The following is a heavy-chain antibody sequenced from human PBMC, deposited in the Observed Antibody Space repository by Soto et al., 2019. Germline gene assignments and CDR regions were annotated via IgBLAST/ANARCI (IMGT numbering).Heavy chain of an antibody. CDR3: ARTGFGELYWFDP. J-gene: IGHJ5*02. CDR2: ISAYNGNT. V-gene: IGHV1-18*01. D-gene: IGHD3-10*01. CDR1: GYTLSRHG. Sequence: GGPGKVSFKGSGYTLSRHGISWVGQAPGQGLEWMGWISAYNGNTNYAQKLQGRVTMTTDTSTSTAYMELRSLRSDDTAVYYCARTGFGELYWFDPWGQGTLVTVSS.